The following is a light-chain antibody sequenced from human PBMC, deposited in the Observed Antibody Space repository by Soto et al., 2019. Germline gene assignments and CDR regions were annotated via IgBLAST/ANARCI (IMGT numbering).Light chain of an antibody. CDR3: QQYTTYSLT. J-gene: IGKJ1*01. CDR1: LSVSSN. V-gene: IGKV3-15*01. Sequence: EIVMTQSPGTLSVSPGERVTLSFRASLSVSSNLAWYQQRPGQAPRLLIYGASTRATGIPARFSGSGSGTEFTLTISSLQSDDFATYYCQQYTTYSLTFGQGTKVDIK. CDR2: GAS.